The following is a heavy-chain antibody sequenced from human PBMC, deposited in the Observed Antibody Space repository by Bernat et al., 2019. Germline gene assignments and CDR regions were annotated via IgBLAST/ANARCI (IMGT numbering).Heavy chain of an antibody. V-gene: IGHV3-11*05. CDR2: ISSSSYT. CDR3: ARGTSTSAPYMDV. CDR1: GFTFSDYY. Sequence: QVQLVESVGGLVKPGGSLRLSCAASGFTFSDYYMSWIRQAPGKGLDWVSYISSSSYTNYADSVKGRFTISRDNAKNSLYLQMNSLRAEDTAVYYCARGTSTSAPYMDVWGKGTTVTVSS. J-gene: IGHJ6*03.